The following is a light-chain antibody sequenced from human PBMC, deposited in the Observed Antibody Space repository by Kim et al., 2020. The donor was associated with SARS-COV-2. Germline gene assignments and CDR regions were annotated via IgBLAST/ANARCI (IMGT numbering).Light chain of an antibody. Sequence: ASLGDKFTTTCRASQTITSYLNCDQQKPGKAPELLIYSTSSLQSGVPSRFSGSGFGTEFSLTISSLQPEDFATYFCQQSLSTPVTFGQGTRLEIK. CDR3: QQSLSTPVT. V-gene: IGKV1-39*01. J-gene: IGKJ5*01. CDR1: QTITSY. CDR2: STS.